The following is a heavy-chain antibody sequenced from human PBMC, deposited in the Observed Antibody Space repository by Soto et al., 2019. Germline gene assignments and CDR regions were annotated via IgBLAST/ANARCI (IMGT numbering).Heavy chain of an antibody. CDR1: GGSFSGYY. J-gene: IGHJ4*02. D-gene: IGHD3-3*01. Sequence: QVQLQQWGAGLLKPSETLSLTCAVYGGSFSGYYWSWIRQPPGKGLEWIGEINHSGSTNYNPSLNSRLTISVDTSKNQFALKLSSVTAADTAVYYCARGLAVLRFVEWLLYFDYWGQGTLVTVSS. CDR3: ARGLAVLRFVEWLLYFDY. CDR2: INHSGST. V-gene: IGHV4-34*01.